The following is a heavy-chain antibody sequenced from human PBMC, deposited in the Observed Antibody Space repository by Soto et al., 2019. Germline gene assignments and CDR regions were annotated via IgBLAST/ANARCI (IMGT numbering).Heavy chain of an antibody. J-gene: IGHJ3*02. Sequence: TLSLTCSVSGGSINSGVHYWSWIRQHPAKGLEWIGHISHSGSTYYSPSLKSRLNISRDTSKNQFSLELNSVTAADMAVYYCARDQPSVSYGAFDIWGQGTMVTVSS. D-gene: IGHD5-18*01. CDR2: ISHSGST. CDR1: GGSINSGVHY. CDR3: ARDQPSVSYGAFDI. V-gene: IGHV4-31*03.